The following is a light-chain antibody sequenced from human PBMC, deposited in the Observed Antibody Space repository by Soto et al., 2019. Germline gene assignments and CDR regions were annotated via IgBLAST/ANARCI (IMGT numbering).Light chain of an antibody. CDR2: KAS. CDR3: QHYNSYSEA. Sequence: IQMTQTQSSLSASXXDRVXITGLASQGITNDVGWYQQKPGTAPKXXIYKASTLKSGVPSRFSGSGAGTEFTLTSSSLQPDAFATYYCQHYNSYSEAFGQGTKVEIK. CDR1: QGITND. J-gene: IGKJ1*01. V-gene: IGKV1-5*03.